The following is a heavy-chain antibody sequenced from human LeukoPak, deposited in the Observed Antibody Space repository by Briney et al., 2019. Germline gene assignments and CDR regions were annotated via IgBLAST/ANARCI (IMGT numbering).Heavy chain of an antibody. CDR2: ISSSGKA. CDR1: GGSITTTDFD. V-gene: IGHV4-39*01. Sequence: SETLSLTCAVSGGSITTTDFDWAWIRQPPGQGFEWIATISSSGKAYYYPSLMSRVTISVDTSKNQFSLDVTSVTAADTGLFYCARFKGGTGFDYWGRGIMVIVS. CDR3: ARFKGGTGFDY. J-gene: IGHJ4*02. D-gene: IGHD1-26*01.